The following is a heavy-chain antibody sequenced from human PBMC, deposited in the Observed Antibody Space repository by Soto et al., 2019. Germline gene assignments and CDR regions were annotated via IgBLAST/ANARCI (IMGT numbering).Heavy chain of an antibody. CDR2: ISWNSGNI. CDR1: GFLLEDYA. Sequence: CLRLSWVPSGFLLEDYAMHWVRQAPEKGLEWVSAISWNSGNIGYADSVKGRFTISRDNAKNSLYLQMNSLRTEDTAFYFCAKDMRSSQGGSYAAELWGQGTLVTVSS. CDR3: AKDMRSSQGGSYAAEL. J-gene: IGHJ4*02. D-gene: IGHD3-10*01. V-gene: IGHV3-9*01.